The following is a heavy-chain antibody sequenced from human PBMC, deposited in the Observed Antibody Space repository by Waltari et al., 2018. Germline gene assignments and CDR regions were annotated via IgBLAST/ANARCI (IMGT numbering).Heavy chain of an antibody. D-gene: IGHD4-17*01. CDR1: GCSISSSYN. CDR3: VRPGSTVTPRAFDI. V-gene: IGHV4-39*01. CDR2: MYYTGGT. J-gene: IGHJ3*02. Sequence: QLQLQESGPGLVKPSETLSLNCTSSGCSISSSYNWAWVRQPPGKGLAWVGTMYYTGGTYNNPSLESRLTMSIDTSKNQFSLKLSYVTASDTAFYYCVRPGSTVTPRAFDIWGQGIKVTVSS.